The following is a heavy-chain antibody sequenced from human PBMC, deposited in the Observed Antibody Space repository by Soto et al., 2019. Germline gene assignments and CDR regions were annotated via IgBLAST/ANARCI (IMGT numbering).Heavy chain of an antibody. J-gene: IGHJ5*02. V-gene: IGHV1-46*01. CDR2: IDPSGGGT. CDR1: GFTFTSYY. Sequence: EASVKVSCKASGFTFTSYYMYWVRQAPGQGLEWMGIIDPSGGGTSYAQKFQGRLTMTRDTSTSTVYMELSSLRSEDTAVYYCARDRVDCSGGNCWRSVEDTWGQGTLVTVSS. D-gene: IGHD2-15*01. CDR3: ARDRVDCSGGNCWRSVEDT.